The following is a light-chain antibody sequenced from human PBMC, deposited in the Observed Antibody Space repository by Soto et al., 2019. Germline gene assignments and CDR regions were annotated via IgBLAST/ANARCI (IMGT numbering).Light chain of an antibody. Sequence: EIVLTQSPGTLSLSPGERTTLSCRTRQSVSDMYLAWYQQKPGQAPRLLIYASNRATGIPDRFSGSGSGTDFTLTINRLEPEDFAVYYCQHYGTSALFGPGTKVEIK. J-gene: IGKJ3*01. CDR2: AS. V-gene: IGKV3-20*01. CDR3: QHYGTSAL. CDR1: QSVSDMY.